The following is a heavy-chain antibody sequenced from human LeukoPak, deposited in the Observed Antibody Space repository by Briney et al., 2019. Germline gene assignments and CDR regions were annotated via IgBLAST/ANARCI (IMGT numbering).Heavy chain of an antibody. Sequence: GGSLRLSCAASGFTFSSYGMHWVRQAPGKGLEWVAVISYGGSNKYYADSVKGRFTISRDNSKNTLYLQMNSLRAEDTAVYYCAREQRYYDILTGYYEYWFDPWGQGTLVTVSS. CDR2: ISYGGSNK. CDR3: AREQRYYDILTGYYEYWFDP. V-gene: IGHV3-30*03. J-gene: IGHJ5*02. D-gene: IGHD3-9*01. CDR1: GFTFSSYG.